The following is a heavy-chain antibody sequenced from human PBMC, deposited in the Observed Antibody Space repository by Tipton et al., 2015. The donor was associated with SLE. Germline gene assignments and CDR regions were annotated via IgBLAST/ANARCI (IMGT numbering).Heavy chain of an antibody. V-gene: IGHV4-39*07. D-gene: IGHD3-10*01. J-gene: IGHJ6*03. CDR1: GGSISSSSYY. Sequence: TLSLTCTVSGGSISSSSYYWGWIRQPPGKGLEWIGSIYYSGSTYYNPSLKSRVTISVDTSKNQFSLKLTSVTAADTAVYYCARGRISGNRGYYYMDVWGKGTTVTVSS. CDR2: IYYSGST. CDR3: ARGRISGNRGYYYMDV.